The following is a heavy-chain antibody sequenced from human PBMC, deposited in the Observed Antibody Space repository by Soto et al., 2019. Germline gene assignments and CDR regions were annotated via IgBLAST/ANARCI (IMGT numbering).Heavy chain of an antibody. J-gene: IGHJ4*02. V-gene: IGHV3-30*18. CDR3: AKGRTTDVLPYYFDY. CDR2: ISYDGSNK. Sequence: GGSLRLSCAASGFTFSSYGMHWVRQAPGKGLEWVAVISYDGSNKYYADSVKGRFTISRDNSKNTLYLQMNSLRAEDTAVYYCAKGRTTDVLPYYFDYWGQGTLVTVSS. CDR1: GFTFSSYG. D-gene: IGHD4-17*01.